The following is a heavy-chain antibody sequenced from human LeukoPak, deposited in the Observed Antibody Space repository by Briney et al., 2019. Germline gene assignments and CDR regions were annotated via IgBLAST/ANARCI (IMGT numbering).Heavy chain of an antibody. CDR3: AKDWGRDIVVVLPALDY. J-gene: IGHJ4*02. V-gene: IGHV3-30*18. CDR2: ISYDGSTK. D-gene: IGHD2-2*01. Sequence: GGTLRLSCAASGFTFSSYGMHWVRQAPGKGLEWVAVISYDGSTKYYADSVNGRFTISRDNSKNTLYLHMNSLRAEDTAVYYCAKDWGRDIVVVLPALDYWGQGTLVTVSS. CDR1: GFTFSSYG.